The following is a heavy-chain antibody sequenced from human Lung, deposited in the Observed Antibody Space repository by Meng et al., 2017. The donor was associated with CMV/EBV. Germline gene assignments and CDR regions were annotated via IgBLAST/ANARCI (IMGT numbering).Heavy chain of an antibody. CDR2: ISWDSGST. CDR3: AKDLTRDGLYYFDY. J-gene: IGHJ4*02. Sequence: GGSXRLXXAASGFTFDDYAMHWVRQAPGKGLEWVSLISWDSGSTYYADSVKGRFTISRDNSKNSLYMQMNSLRAEATALYYCAKDLTRDGLYYFDYWGQGTLVXVSS. CDR1: GFTFDDYA. V-gene: IGHV3-43D*03. D-gene: IGHD2-21*01.